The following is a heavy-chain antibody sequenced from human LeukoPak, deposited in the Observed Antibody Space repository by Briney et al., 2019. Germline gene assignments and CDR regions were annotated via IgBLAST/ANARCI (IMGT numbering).Heavy chain of an antibody. D-gene: IGHD6-13*01. CDR1: GFTFSDYY. CDR2: TLISSTDT. V-gene: IGHV3-11*05. Sequence: GGSLRLSCAASGFTFSDYYMSWIRQAPGKGLEWVSDTLISSTDTNYADSVKGRFTISRDNAKNSLYLQMNSLRAEDTAVYYCARDLRHIAESERYSTFDIWGQGTMVTVSS. CDR3: ARDLRHIAESERYSTFDI. J-gene: IGHJ3*02.